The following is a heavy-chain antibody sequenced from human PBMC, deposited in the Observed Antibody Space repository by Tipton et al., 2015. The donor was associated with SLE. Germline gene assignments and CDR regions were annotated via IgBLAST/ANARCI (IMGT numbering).Heavy chain of an antibody. V-gene: IGHV3-53*05. Sequence: SLRLSCAASGFTVITDYMSWVRQAPGKGLEWVSVIYSGGSTFYADSVKGRFTISRDNSKNTLYLQMNSLRAEDTAVYYCARDAKGFWCSYNENGMDVWVQGTSVTVSS. CDR1: GFTVITDY. CDR2: IYSGGST. J-gene: IGHJ6*02. D-gene: IGHD4/OR15-4a*01. CDR3: ARDAKGFWCSYNENGMDV.